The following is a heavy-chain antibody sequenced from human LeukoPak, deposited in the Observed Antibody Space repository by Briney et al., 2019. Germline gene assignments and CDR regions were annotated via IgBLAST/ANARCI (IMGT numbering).Heavy chain of an antibody. Sequence: SETLSLTCTVSGGSISSSSYYWGWIRQPPGKGLEWIGNIYYNGTTYYNPSLKSRVTISVDTSKNHFSLKLSSVTAADTAVYYCARDQGLRGIAVAGMEAFDIWGQGTMVTVSP. V-gene: IGHV4-39*07. D-gene: IGHD6-19*01. J-gene: IGHJ3*02. CDR3: ARDQGLRGIAVAGMEAFDI. CDR2: IYYNGTT. CDR1: GGSISSSSYY.